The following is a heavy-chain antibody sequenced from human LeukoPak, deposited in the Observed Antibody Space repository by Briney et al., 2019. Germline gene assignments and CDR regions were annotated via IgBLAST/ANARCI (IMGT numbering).Heavy chain of an antibody. CDR3: ARQLPTAAADTRGYFDY. J-gene: IGHJ4*02. V-gene: IGHV4-39*01. CDR1: GGSISIISSSTYH. CDR2: LYYGENS. Sequence: KPSETLSLTCTVSGGSISIISSSTYHWGWIRQAPGKGLEWIGSLYYGENSHYNPSLKSRATLSVDTSNNQFSLKLTSVTAADAAVYFCARQLPTAAADTRGYFDYWGQGTVVTVSS. D-gene: IGHD6-25*01.